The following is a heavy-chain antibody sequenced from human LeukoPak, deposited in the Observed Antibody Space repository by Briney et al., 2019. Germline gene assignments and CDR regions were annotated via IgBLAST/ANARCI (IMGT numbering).Heavy chain of an antibody. V-gene: IGHV3-23*01. J-gene: IGHJ4*02. Sequence: GGSLRLSCAASGFTFSSYAMSWVRQAPGKGLEWVSAISGSGGSTYYADSVKGRFTISSDNSKNTLYLQMNSLRAEDTAVYYCARGSGSYGFDYWGQGTLVTVSS. CDR2: ISGSGGST. D-gene: IGHD1-26*01. CDR1: GFTFSSYA. CDR3: ARGSGSYGFDY.